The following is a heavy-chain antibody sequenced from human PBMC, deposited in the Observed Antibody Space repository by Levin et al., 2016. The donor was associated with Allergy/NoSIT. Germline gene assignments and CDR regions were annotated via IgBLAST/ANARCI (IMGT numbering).Heavy chain of an antibody. CDR3: AKDGSGWFRVGTYFDY. V-gene: IGHV3-23*01. CDR2: ISGSGGST. D-gene: IGHD6-19*01. J-gene: IGHJ4*02. Sequence: VRQAPGKGLEWVSAISGSGGSTYYADSVKGRFTISRDNSKNTLYLQMNSLRAEDTAVYYCAKDGSGWFRVGTYFDYWGQGTLVTVSS.